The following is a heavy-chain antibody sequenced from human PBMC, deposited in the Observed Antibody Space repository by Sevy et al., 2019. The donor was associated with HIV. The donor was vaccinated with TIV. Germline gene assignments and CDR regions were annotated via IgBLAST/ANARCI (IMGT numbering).Heavy chain of an antibody. CDR2: ISGSGGST. CDR3: ARITRIDWFDP. J-gene: IGHJ5*02. V-gene: IGHV3-23*01. Sequence: GGSLRLSCAASGFTFSSYAMSWVRQAPGKGLEWVSAISGSGGSTYYADSVKGQFTISRDNSKNTLYLQMNSLRAEDTAVYYCARITRIDWFDPWGQGTLVTVSS. D-gene: IGHD2-15*01. CDR1: GFTFSSYA.